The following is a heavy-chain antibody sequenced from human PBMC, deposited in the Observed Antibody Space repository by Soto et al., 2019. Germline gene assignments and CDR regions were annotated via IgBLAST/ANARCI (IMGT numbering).Heavy chain of an antibody. Sequence: QVQLVESGGGVVQPGRSLRLSCAASGFTFSSYAMHWVRQAPGKGLEWVAVMSYDGSNKYYADSVKGRFTISRDNSKNTLYLQMNSLRAEDTAVYYCARFKGCSGGSCYPYFDYWAREPWSPSPQ. CDR3: ARFKGCSGGSCYPYFDY. D-gene: IGHD2-15*01. J-gene: IGHJ4*02. V-gene: IGHV3-30-3*01. CDR2: MSYDGSNK. CDR1: GFTFSSYA.